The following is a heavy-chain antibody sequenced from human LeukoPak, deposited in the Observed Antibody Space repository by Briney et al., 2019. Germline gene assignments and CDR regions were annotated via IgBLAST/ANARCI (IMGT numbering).Heavy chain of an antibody. V-gene: IGHV3-30-3*01. D-gene: IGHD3-3*01. Sequence: PRGSLRLSCAASGVTFSSYAMHWGRQAPGKGRGWGSDTSYDGSNEFYADSVKGRFTISRETSKATLYLQMNSLQDEHTGIYHCANPYDDFWSAYPLLNCGMDVWGQGTTVTVSS. J-gene: IGHJ6*02. CDR2: TSYDGSNE. CDR1: GVTFSSYA. CDR3: ANPYDDFWSAYPLLNCGMDV.